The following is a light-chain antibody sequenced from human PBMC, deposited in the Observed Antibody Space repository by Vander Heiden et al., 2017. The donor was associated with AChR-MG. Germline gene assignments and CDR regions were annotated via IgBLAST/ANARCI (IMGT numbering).Light chain of an antibody. CDR1: DSISTW. V-gene: IGKV1-5*03. J-gene: IGKJ1*01. CDR3: QQYDIDSWT. CDR2: QTS. Sequence: DIQMTQSPSTLSASVGDRVTITCRASDSISTWLAWYQQKPGKAPQLLIYQTSSLESGVPSRFSGSGSGSEFTLTINSLQPDDFATYYCQQYDIDSWTFGQGTKVEIK.